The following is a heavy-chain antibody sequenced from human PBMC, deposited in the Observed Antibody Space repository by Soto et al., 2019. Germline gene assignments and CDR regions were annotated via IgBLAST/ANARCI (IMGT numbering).Heavy chain of an antibody. CDR2: IYHSGST. V-gene: IGHV4-4*02. Sequence: QVQLQESGPGLVKPSGTLSLTCAVSGGSISSSNWWSWVRQPPGKGLEWIGEIYHSGSTNYNPSLKRRXXIXVXMSKNQFSLKLSSVTAADTAVYYCARAMTTEDAFDIWGQGTMVTVSS. J-gene: IGHJ3*02. CDR1: GGSISSSNW. D-gene: IGHD4-17*01. CDR3: ARAMTTEDAFDI.